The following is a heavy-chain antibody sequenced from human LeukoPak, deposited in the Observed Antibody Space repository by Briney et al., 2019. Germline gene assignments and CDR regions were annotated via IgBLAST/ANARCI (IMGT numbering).Heavy chain of an antibody. D-gene: IGHD5-18*01. CDR2: ISSSSSTI. CDR1: GFTFSSYS. Sequence: GGYLRLSCAASGFTFSSYSMNWVRQAPGKGLEWVSYISSSSSTIYYADSVKGRFTISRDNAKNSLYLQMNSLRAEDTAVYYCARDLHSYGYWGQGTLVTVSS. V-gene: IGHV3-48*01. CDR3: ARDLHSYGY. J-gene: IGHJ4*02.